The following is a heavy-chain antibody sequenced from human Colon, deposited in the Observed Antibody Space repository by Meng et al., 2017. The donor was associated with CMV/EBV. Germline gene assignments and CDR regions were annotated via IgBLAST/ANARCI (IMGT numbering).Heavy chain of an antibody. CDR2: FYQSGRT. D-gene: IGHD2-2*02. CDR1: GDSISNTEYF. Sequence: SETLSLTCSVSGDSISNTEYFWAWIRQPPGKGLEWIGTFYQSGRTYLKPSLKSRVTISVDTSKNQVSLNVTSVTAADTAVYYCARDHCSSTSCYNGWFDPWGQGTLVTVSS. V-gene: IGHV4-39*07. J-gene: IGHJ5*02. CDR3: ARDHCSSTSCYNGWFDP.